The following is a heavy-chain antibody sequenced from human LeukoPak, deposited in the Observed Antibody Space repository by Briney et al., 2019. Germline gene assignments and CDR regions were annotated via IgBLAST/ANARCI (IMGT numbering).Heavy chain of an antibody. Sequence: SQTLSLTCAISGDSVSSDTTAWNWIRQSPSRGLEWLGRAYYTSKLITNYAVSVRSRITGNPNTSNNQFSLQLNSVTPEDTAVYYCARGYWAHGMNVWGPGTTVTVSS. V-gene: IGHV6-1*01. D-gene: IGHD6-13*01. CDR2: AYYTSKLIT. CDR1: GDSVSSDTTA. J-gene: IGHJ6*02. CDR3: ARGYWAHGMNV.